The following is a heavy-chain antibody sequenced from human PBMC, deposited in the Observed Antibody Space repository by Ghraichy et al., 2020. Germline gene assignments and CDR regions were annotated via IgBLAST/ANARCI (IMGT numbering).Heavy chain of an antibody. CDR2: IIPIFGTA. J-gene: IGHJ3*02. CDR3: ARLRGRGRYCSSTSCYADVFDI. D-gene: IGHD2-2*01. CDR1: GGTFSSYA. Sequence: SVKVSCKASGGTFSSYAISWVRQAPGQGLEWMGGIIPIFGTANYAQKFQGRVTITADKSTSTAYMELSSLRSEDTAVYYCARLRGRGRYCSSTSCYADVFDIWGQGTMVTVSS. V-gene: IGHV1-69*06.